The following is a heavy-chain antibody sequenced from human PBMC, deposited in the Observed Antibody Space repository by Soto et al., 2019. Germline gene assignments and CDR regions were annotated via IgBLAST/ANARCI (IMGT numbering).Heavy chain of an antibody. CDR2: IYYSGST. CDR3: ARDRGLRFQKLRTNWFDP. Sequence: QVQLQESGPGLVKPSETLSLTCTVSGGSVSSGSHYWSWIRQPPGKGLEWIGYIYYSGSTNYNPSLKSRVTISVDTSKNQFSLKLSSVTAADTVVYYCARDRGLRFQKLRTNWFDPWGQGTLVTVSS. CDR1: GGSVSSGSHY. J-gene: IGHJ5*02. V-gene: IGHV4-61*01. D-gene: IGHD5-12*01.